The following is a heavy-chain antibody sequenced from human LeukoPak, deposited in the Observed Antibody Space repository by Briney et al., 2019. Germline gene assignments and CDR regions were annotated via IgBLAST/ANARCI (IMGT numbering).Heavy chain of an antibody. CDR2: ISGSGGST. D-gene: IGHD2-21*02. Sequence: GGSLRLSSAASGFTFSSYGMSWVRQAPGKGLEWVSAISGSGGSTYYADSVKGRFTISRDNSKNTLYLQMNSLRAEDTAVYYCAKDSGSYCGGDCYSRDSFDAFDIWGQGTMVTVSS. CDR3: AKDSGSYCGGDCYSRDSFDAFDI. J-gene: IGHJ3*02. CDR1: GFTFSSYG. V-gene: IGHV3-23*01.